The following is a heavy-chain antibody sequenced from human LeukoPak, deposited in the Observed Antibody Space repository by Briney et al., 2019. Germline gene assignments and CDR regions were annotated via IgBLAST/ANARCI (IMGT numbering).Heavy chain of an antibody. J-gene: IGHJ4*02. V-gene: IGHV1-2*02. D-gene: IGHD3-10*01. CDR1: GYTFTDYY. CDR2: INPNSGVT. Sequence: ASVTVSCTASGYTFTDYYMHWVRQAPGQGLEWMGWINPNSGVTNYAQKFQGGVTMTRDTSISTAYMELNRLKSDDTAMYYCARVSLIYGSGSYYQSPLTYWGQGTLVTVSS. CDR3: ARVSLIYGSGSYYQSPLTY.